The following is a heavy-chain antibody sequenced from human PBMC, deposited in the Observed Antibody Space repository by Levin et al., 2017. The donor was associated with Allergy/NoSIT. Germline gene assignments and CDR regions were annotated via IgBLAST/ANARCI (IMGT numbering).Heavy chain of an antibody. V-gene: IGHV3-21*01. D-gene: IGHD1-14*01. CDR1: GFTFSSYS. CDR3: ARVSTNGYYFDY. Sequence: KAGGSLRLSCAASGFTFSSYSMNWVHQAPGKGLEWVSSISSSSSYIYYADSVKGRFTISRDNAKNSLYLQMNSLRAEDTAVYYCARVSTNGYYFDYWGQGTLVTVSS. J-gene: IGHJ4*02. CDR2: ISSSSSYI.